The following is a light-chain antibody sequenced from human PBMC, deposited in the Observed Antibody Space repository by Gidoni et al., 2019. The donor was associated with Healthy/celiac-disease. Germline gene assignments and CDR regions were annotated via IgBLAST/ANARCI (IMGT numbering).Light chain of an antibody. CDR3: QQYNNWPPLT. Sequence: EIVMTQSPATLSVSPGERATLHCRASQSVSSNLAWYQQKPGQAPRLLIYGASTRATGIPARFSGSGSGTEFTLTISSLQSEDFAVYYCQQYNNWPPLTFGGXTKVEIK. CDR2: GAS. J-gene: IGKJ4*01. CDR1: QSVSSN. V-gene: IGKV3-15*01.